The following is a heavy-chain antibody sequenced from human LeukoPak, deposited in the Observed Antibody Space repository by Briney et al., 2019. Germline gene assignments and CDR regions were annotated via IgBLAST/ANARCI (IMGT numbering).Heavy chain of an antibody. CDR3: ARDPYSYFDY. D-gene: IGHD4-11*01. Sequence: GGSLRLSCAASGFTFSSYSMNWVRQAPGKGLEWVSYISSSSSTIYYADSVKGRFTISRDNAKNSLYLQMNSLRAEDTAVYYCARDPYSYFDYWGQGTLVTVSS. CDR2: ISSSSSTI. CDR1: GFTFSSYS. V-gene: IGHV3-48*01. J-gene: IGHJ4*02.